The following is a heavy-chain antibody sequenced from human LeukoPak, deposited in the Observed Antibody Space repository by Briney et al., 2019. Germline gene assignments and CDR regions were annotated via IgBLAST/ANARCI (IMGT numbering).Heavy chain of an antibody. Sequence: GSLRLSCAASGFTFSSYAMSWVRQAPGKGLEWVSAISGSGGSTYYADSVKGRFTISRDNSKNTLYLQMNSLRAEDTAVYYCAKGPTIFGVAQEYDYWGQGTLVTVAS. CDR1: GFTFSSYA. CDR2: ISGSGGST. J-gene: IGHJ4*02. CDR3: AKGPTIFGVAQEYDY. D-gene: IGHD3-3*01. V-gene: IGHV3-23*01.